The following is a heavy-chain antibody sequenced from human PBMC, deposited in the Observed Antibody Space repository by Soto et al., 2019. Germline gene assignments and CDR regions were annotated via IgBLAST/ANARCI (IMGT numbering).Heavy chain of an antibody. V-gene: IGHV4-59*01. J-gene: IGHJ6*02. CDR1: GCSISNYY. CDR2: IYYSGST. CDR3: ARGGGYCSGGSCYPTLGYYYGMDV. Sequence: SETLSLTCTVSGCSISNYYWSWIRQPPGKGLEWIGYIYYSGSTNYNPSHKSRVTISVDTSKNQFSLKLSSVHAADTAVYYCARGGGYCSGGSCYPTLGYYYGMDVWGQGTTVTVSS. D-gene: IGHD2-15*01.